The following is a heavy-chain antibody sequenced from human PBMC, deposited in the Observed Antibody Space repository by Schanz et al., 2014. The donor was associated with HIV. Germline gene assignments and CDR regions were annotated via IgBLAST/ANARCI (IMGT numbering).Heavy chain of an antibody. CDR3: AKRSGRSFGYFDS. D-gene: IGHD2-15*01. J-gene: IGHJ4*02. V-gene: IGHV3-33*06. CDR2: IWYDGTNK. Sequence: QVELVESGGGVVQPGRSLRLSCAASGFTFSSYGMHWARQAPGKGLEWVAVIWYDGTNKYYADSVKGRFTISRDNSKNTLSLQMDSLRVDDTAIYYCAKRSGRSFGYFDSWGQGLLVTVSS. CDR1: GFTFSSYG.